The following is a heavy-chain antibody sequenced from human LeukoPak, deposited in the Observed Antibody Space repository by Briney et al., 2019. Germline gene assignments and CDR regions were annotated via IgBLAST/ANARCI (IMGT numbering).Heavy chain of an antibody. CDR3: ARDGYGDHNDFWGGYPSTFDY. J-gene: IGHJ4*02. CDR1: GYTFTGYY. D-gene: IGHD3-3*01. V-gene: IGHV1-2*02. CDR2: INPNSGGT. Sequence: ASVKVSCKASGYTFTGYYMHWVRQAPGQGLEWMGWINPNSGGTNYAQEFQGRVTMTRDTSISTAYMELSRLRSDDTAVYYCARDGYGDHNDFWGGYPSTFDYWGQGTLVTVSS.